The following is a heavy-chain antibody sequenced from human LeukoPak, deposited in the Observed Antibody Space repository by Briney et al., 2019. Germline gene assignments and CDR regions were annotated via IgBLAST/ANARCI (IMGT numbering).Heavy chain of an antibody. CDR1: GFTFSSYW. CDR3: ARETWLVGYYFDY. Sequence: GGSLRLSCAASGFTFSSYWMSWVRQATGKGLEWVANIKQDGSGKYYVDSVKGRFTISRDNAKNSLYLQMNSLRAEDTAVYYCARETWLVGYYFDYWGQGTLVTVSS. D-gene: IGHD6-19*01. J-gene: IGHJ4*02. V-gene: IGHV3-7*01. CDR2: IKQDGSGK.